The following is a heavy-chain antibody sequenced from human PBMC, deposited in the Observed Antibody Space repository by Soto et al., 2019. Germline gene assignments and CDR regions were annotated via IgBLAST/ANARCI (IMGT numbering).Heavy chain of an antibody. CDR2: ISAYNGNT. CDR3: ARDVRGYCSSTSCYGVV. J-gene: IGHJ4*02. CDR1: GYTFTSYG. D-gene: IGHD2-2*01. Sequence: ASVKVSCKASGYTFTSYGISWVRQAPGQGLEWMGWISAYNGNTNYAQKLQGRVTMTTDTSTSTAYMELRSLRSDDTAVYYCARDVRGYCSSTSCYGVVWGQGTLVTVS. V-gene: IGHV1-18*01.